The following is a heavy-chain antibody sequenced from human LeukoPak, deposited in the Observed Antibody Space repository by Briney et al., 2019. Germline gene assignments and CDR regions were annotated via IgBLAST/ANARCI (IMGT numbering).Heavy chain of an antibody. CDR3: ARDLDFWSGYSFDY. Sequence: GSSVKVSCKASGYTFTSYGISGVRQAPGQGLEGMGWISAYNGNTNYAQKLQGRVTMTTDTSTSTAYIELRSLRSDDTAVYYGARDLDFWSGYSFDYWGQGTLVTVSS. V-gene: IGHV1-18*01. D-gene: IGHD3-3*01. J-gene: IGHJ4*02. CDR1: GYTFTSYG. CDR2: ISAYNGNT.